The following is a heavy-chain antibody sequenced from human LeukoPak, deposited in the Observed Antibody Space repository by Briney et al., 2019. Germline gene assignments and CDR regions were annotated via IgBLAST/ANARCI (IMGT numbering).Heavy chain of an antibody. V-gene: IGHV3-21*01. D-gene: IGHD3-22*01. Sequence: GSLRLPCGTSGINFRSYCMNWVRQAPGKGVEGVSSISSSSYIYYADSVKGRFTISRDNAKNSLYLQMNSLRAEDTAVYYCARDRFSGYTNYYMDVWGKGTTVTVSS. J-gene: IGHJ6*03. CDR2: ISSSSYI. CDR1: GINFRSYC. CDR3: ARDRFSGYTNYYMDV.